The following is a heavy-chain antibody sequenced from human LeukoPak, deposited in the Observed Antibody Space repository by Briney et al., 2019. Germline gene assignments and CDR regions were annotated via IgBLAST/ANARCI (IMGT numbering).Heavy chain of an antibody. CDR3: ARGLWSAHRREYYFDS. CDR2: INTGNGDT. CDR1: GYTFTNYA. D-gene: IGHD3-3*01. Sequence: ASVKVSCKASGYTFTNYAVNWMRQAPGQRLEWMGWINTGNGDTKFSQNCQARVTITRDASASTAYMELSSLTSEDTAAYFCARGLWSAHRREYYFDSWGQGTLVTVSS. J-gene: IGHJ4*02. V-gene: IGHV1-3*04.